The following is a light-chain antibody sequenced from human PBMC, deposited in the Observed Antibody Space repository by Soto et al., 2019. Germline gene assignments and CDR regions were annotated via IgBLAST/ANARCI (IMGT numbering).Light chain of an antibody. Sequence: EIVMTQSPATLSVSPGERATLSCRASQSVNSNLAWYRQNPGQAPRLLISDASTRASGVPARFSGSGSGTECTHTLRRAQSEDSGIYYCQQYNYWPPLTFGGGTKVEIK. V-gene: IGKV3-15*01. CDR1: QSVNSN. CDR3: QQYNYWPPLT. CDR2: DAS. J-gene: IGKJ4*01.